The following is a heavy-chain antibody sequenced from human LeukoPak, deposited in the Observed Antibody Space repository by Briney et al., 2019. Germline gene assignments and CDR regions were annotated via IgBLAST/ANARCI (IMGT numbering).Heavy chain of an antibody. CDR3: ASTAAATDPPGF. Sequence: GGSLRLSCSASGFTFSDYAMDWVRQAPGRGLECVAVISSDVYDGTTEYYADSVKGRFTISRDNSKNTVYLQMNSLRGEDTAVYYCASTAAATDPPGFWGQGTLVTVSS. CDR2: ISSDVYDGTTE. J-gene: IGHJ4*02. V-gene: IGHV3-30-3*01. CDR1: GFTFSDYA. D-gene: IGHD6-13*01.